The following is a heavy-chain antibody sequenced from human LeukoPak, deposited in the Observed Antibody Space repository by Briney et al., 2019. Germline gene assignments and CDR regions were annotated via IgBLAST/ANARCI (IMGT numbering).Heavy chain of an antibody. J-gene: IGHJ4*02. CDR1: GDSVSSNSAA. CDR2: TYYRSKWYY. CDR3: ARDPVGGSTIFDY. Sequence: SQTLSLTCAISGDSVSSNSAAWNWIRQSPSRGLEWLGRTYYRSKWYYDYAVAVKSRISINPDTSKNQFSLQMSSVTPEDTAVYYCARDPVGGSTIFDYWGQGTLVTVSS. V-gene: IGHV6-1*01. D-gene: IGHD1-26*01.